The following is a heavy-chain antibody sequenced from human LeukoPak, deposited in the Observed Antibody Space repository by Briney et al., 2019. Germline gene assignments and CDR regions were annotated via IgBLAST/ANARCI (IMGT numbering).Heavy chain of an antibody. D-gene: IGHD3-16*01. V-gene: IGHV3-53*01. J-gene: IGHJ5*01. CDR3: AKDEATSGGGLAS. Sequence: GGSLRLSCAVSGFTLSDTHMSWVRQAPGEGLEWVSAMYTGGTTYYADSVTGRFTVSRDTSRNTLFLHMNSLRAEDTAVYYCAKDEATSGGGLASWGQGTLVSVSS. CDR1: GFTLSDTH. CDR2: MYTGGTT.